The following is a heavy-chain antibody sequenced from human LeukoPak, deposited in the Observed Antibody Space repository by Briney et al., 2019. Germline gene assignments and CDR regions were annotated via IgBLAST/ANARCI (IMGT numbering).Heavy chain of an antibody. V-gene: IGHV3-43D*03. CDR3: ARISSLDY. Sequence: GGSLRLSCAASGFTFDDYAMHWVRQAPGKGLEWVSLISWDGGSTYYADSVKGRFTISRDNSKNSLYLQMNSLRAEDTAVYYCARISSLDYWAREPWSPSPQ. CDR2: ISWDGGST. CDR1: GFTFDDYA. D-gene: IGHD3-3*02. J-gene: IGHJ4*02.